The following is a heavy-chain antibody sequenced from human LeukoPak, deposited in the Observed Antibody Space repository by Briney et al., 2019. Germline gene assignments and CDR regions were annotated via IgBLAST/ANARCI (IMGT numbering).Heavy chain of an antibody. V-gene: IGHV3-30*03. J-gene: IGHJ4*02. CDR3: AILTVTTKDYFGY. CDR2: ISYDGSNK. Sequence: GGSLRLSCAASGFTFSSYGMHWVRQAPGKGLEWVAVISYDGSNKYYADSVKGRFTISRDNSKNTLYLQMNSLRAEDTAVYYCAILTVTTKDYFGYWGQGTLVTVSS. CDR1: GFTFSSYG. D-gene: IGHD4-17*01.